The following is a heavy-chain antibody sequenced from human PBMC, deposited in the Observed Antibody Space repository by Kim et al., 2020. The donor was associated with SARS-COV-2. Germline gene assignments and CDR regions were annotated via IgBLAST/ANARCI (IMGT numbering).Heavy chain of an antibody. CDR1: GFTFSSYS. CDR3: ARVHPDQFQYYYYGMDV. J-gene: IGHJ6*02. Sequence: GGSLRLSCAASGFTFSSYSMNWVRQAPGKGLEWVSSISSSSSSYIYYADSVKGRFTISRDNAKNSLYLQMNSLRAEDTAVYYCARVHPDQFQYYYYGMDVWGQGTTVTVSS. V-gene: IGHV3-21*01. CDR2: ISSSSSSYI. D-gene: IGHD2-2*01.